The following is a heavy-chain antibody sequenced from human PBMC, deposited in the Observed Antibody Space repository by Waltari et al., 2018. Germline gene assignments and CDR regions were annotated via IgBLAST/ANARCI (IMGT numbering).Heavy chain of an antibody. CDR1: GDSAESNS. CDR3: ARETRHGDWFDP. CDR2: IYVGGTT. Sequence: VPLHESGPGPVQPSETPSLACSVSGDSAESNSWSWVRQSAGKGMEWIGRIYVGGTTNYNPALSGRVSMSVDMSKNQICLKIMSVTAADTGVYYCARETRHGDWFDPWGQGTLVTVSS. J-gene: IGHJ5*02. V-gene: IGHV4-4*07. D-gene: IGHD3-16*01.